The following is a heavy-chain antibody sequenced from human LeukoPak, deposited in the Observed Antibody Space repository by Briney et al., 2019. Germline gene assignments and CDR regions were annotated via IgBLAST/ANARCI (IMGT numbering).Heavy chain of an antibody. CDR3: ARLTSSWYQDWYFDL. CDR2: INHSGST. CDR1: DGSFSDYY. Sequence: KPSETLSLTCGVYDGSFSDYYWNWIRQPPGKGLEWIGEINHSGSTNYNPSLTSRVTMSVDTSKNQFSLKLSSVTAADTAVYYCARLTSSWYQDWYFDLWGRGTLVTVSS. J-gene: IGHJ2*01. D-gene: IGHD6-13*01. V-gene: IGHV4-34*01.